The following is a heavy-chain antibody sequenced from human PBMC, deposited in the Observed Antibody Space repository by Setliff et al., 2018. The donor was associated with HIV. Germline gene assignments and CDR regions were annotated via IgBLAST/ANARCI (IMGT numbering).Heavy chain of an antibody. CDR2: IYCGDSRT. CDR1: GYSFANYW. D-gene: IGHD3-10*01. J-gene: IGHJ4*02. CDR3: GRYASGSYYFDY. V-gene: IGHV5-51*01. Sequence: PGESLKISCQASGYSFANYWIGWVRQMPGKGLEWMGLIYCGDSRTRYSPSFQGQVTISADKSITTAYLQWSSLKASDTAIYYCGRYASGSYYFDYWGQGTLVTVSS.